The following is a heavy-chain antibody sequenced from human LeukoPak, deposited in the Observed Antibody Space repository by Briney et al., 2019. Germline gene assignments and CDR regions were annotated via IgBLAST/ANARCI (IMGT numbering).Heavy chain of an antibody. Sequence: GGSLRLSCAASGFTFDDYTMHWVRQAPGKGLEWVSGISWNSGSIGYADSVKSRFTISRDNAKNSVYLQMNSLRAEDTALYYCAKDGRNNFDYWGQGTLVTVSS. CDR2: ISWNSGSI. CDR3: AKDGRNNFDY. J-gene: IGHJ4*02. CDR1: GFTFDDYT. V-gene: IGHV3-9*01.